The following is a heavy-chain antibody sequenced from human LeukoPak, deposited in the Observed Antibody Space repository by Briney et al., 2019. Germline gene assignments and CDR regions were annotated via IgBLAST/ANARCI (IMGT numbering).Heavy chain of an antibody. Sequence: ASVKVSCKTSGYPFTSFYMHWVRQAPGQGLEWMGIIDPSGGSISYAEKFQGRLTVTRDTSTSTVYMELSSLRSEDTAVYYCASHGDIVVVPAAPGAFDIWGQGTMVTVSS. CDR1: GYPFTSFY. V-gene: IGHV1-46*01. CDR2: IDPSGGSI. CDR3: ASHGDIVVVPAAPGAFDI. J-gene: IGHJ3*02. D-gene: IGHD2-2*01.